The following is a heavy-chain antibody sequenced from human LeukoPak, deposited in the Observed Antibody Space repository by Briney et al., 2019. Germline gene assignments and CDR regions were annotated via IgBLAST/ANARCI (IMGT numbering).Heavy chain of an antibody. CDR3: ARGPNYYDSSGYSLLFDY. V-gene: IGHV4-34*01. D-gene: IGHD3-22*01. J-gene: IGHJ4*02. CDR2: INHSGST. CDR1: GGSFRGYY. Sequence: SATLSLTCAVYGGSFRGYYWSWIRQPPGKGLEWIGEINHSGSTNYNPSLESRVTISVDTSKNQFSLKLSSVTAADTAVYCCARGPNYYDSSGYSLLFDYWGQGTLVTVSS.